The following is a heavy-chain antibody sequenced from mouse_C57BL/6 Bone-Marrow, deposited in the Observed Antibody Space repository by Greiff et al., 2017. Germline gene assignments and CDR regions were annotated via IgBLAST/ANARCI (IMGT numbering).Heavy chain of an antibody. CDR2: IYPSDSET. J-gene: IGHJ4*01. CDR1: GYTFTSYW. D-gene: IGHD2-3*01. CDR3: ARGYYGYYGVLDYAMDY. Sequence: QVQLQQSGADLVRPGSSVKLSCKASGYTFTSYWMDWVKQRPGQGLEWIGNIYPSDSETHYNHKFKAKGTLTVDKSSSTAYMQLSSLTSEDSAVYYGARGYYGYYGVLDYAMDYWGQGTSVTVSS. V-gene: IGHV1-61*01.